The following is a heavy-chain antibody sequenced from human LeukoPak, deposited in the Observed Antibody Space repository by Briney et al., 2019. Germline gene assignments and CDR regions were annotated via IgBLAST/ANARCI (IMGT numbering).Heavy chain of an antibody. Sequence: GGSLRLSCAASGFTFSNYYMTWVRQAPGEGLEWVANINQDGSKTSYVDSMKGRFTISRDNAKNTVFLQMNSLRAEDTAVYYCVRGSYGAYDYWGQGSLVTVSS. V-gene: IGHV3-7*01. J-gene: IGHJ4*02. D-gene: IGHD4-17*01. CDR1: GFTFSNYY. CDR2: INQDGSKT. CDR3: VRGSYGAYDY.